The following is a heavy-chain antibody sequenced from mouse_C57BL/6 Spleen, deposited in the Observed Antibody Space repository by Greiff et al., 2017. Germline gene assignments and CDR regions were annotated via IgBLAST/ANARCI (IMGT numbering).Heavy chain of an antibody. Sequence: EVQVVESGGDLVKPGGSLKLSCAASGFTFSSYGMSWVRQTPDKRLEWVATISSGGSYTYYPDSVKGRFTISRDKAKNTLYLQMSSLKSEDTAMYYCARHAGTDWYFDVWGTGTTVTVSS. J-gene: IGHJ1*03. D-gene: IGHD4-1*01. CDR3: ARHAGTDWYFDV. V-gene: IGHV5-6*01. CDR2: ISSGGSYT. CDR1: GFTFSSYG.